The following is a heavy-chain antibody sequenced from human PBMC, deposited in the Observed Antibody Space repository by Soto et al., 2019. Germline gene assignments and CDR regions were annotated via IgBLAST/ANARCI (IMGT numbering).Heavy chain of an antibody. J-gene: IGHJ5*02. CDR1: GFSLSTSGVG. Sequence: SGPTLVNPTQTLTLTCTFSGFSLSTSGVGVGWIRQPPGKALQWLALIYWDDDKRFSPSLRSRLTITKDTSKNQVVLTMTDMDPVDTATYYCAHTVSRATSKRNWFDPWGQGTLVTVSS. CDR2: IYWDDDK. CDR3: AHTVSRATSKRNWFDP. V-gene: IGHV2-5*02. D-gene: IGHD5-12*01.